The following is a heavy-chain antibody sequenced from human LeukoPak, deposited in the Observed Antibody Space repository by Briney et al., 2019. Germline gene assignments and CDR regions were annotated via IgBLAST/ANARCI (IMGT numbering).Heavy chain of an antibody. CDR2: ISSSSSYI. CDR1: GFTFSSYI. Sequence: GGSLRLSCAASGFTFSSYIMNWVRQAPGKGLEWVSSISSSSSYIYYADSVKGRFTISRDNAKNSLYLQTNSLRAEDTAVYYCARVGTMVRGVPWGQGTLVTVSS. V-gene: IGHV3-21*01. D-gene: IGHD3-10*01. J-gene: IGHJ5*02. CDR3: ARVGTMVRGVP.